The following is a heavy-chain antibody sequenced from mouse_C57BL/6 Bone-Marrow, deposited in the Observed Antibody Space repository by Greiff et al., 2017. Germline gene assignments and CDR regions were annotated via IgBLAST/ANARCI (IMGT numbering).Heavy chain of an antibody. CDR3: ADDYDWFAY. CDR2: ISSGSSTI. J-gene: IGHJ3*01. V-gene: IGHV5-17*01. D-gene: IGHD2-4*01. Sequence: EVQLVASGGGLVKPGGSLKLSCAASGFTFSDYGMHWVRQAPEKGLEWVTYISSGSSTIYYADTVKCRFTISRDNAKNTLFLQMTSLRSEDTAMYYCADDYDWFAYWGQGTLVTVSA. CDR1: GFTFSDYG.